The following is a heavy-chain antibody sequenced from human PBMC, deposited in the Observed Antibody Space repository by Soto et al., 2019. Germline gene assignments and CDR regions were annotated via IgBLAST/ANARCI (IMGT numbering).Heavy chain of an antibody. D-gene: IGHD4-17*01. V-gene: IGHV3-30*18. CDR1: GFTFSSYV. Sequence: LSLSCAAYGFTFSSYVMHWVRQAPVKGLEWVEVVPYYGRNKYYGDSVKGRFTISRDNSKNKLYLQMDSLRAEDTAVYYCAKQGDYDGLFHXWGQATLLTVSX. CDR2: VPYYGRNK. J-gene: IGHJ4*02. CDR3: AKQGDYDGLFHX.